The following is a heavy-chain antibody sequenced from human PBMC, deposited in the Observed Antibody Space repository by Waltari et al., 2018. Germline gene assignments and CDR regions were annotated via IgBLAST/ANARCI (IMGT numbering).Heavy chain of an antibody. V-gene: IGHV4-39*01. Sequence: QLQLQESGPGLVKPSYTLSLTCTVSGGSISRSSYYCGWIRQPPGKGLEWSGSIYYSGSTYYNPSLKSRVTISVDTSKNQFSLKLSSVTAADTAVYYCASTDRYCSGGSCYFDYWGQGTLVTVSS. CDR1: GGSISRSSYY. CDR3: ASTDRYCSGGSCYFDY. D-gene: IGHD2-15*01. CDR2: IYYSGST. J-gene: IGHJ4*02.